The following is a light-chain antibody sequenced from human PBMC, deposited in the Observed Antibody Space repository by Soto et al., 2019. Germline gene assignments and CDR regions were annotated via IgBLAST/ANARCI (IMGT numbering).Light chain of an antibody. Sequence: EIVMTQSPATLSVSPGERATLSCRASQSVSSNLAWYQQKPGQAPRLLFYGASTRATGIPARFSGSGSGTEFTLTISSLQSEDFAVDYCQQYNNWPTYTFGQGTKLEIK. V-gene: IGKV3-15*01. CDR2: GAS. J-gene: IGKJ2*01. CDR1: QSVSSN. CDR3: QQYNNWPTYT.